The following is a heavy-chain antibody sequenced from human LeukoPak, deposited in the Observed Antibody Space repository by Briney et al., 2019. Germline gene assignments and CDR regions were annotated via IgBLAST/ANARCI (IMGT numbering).Heavy chain of an antibody. D-gene: IGHD4-23*01. CDR1: RLTFSSYW. CDR3: ARAVGNSGNDY. V-gene: IGHV3-7*04. Sequence: GSLRLSCAASRLTFSSYWMSWVRQAPGKGLEWAANIKQDGSEKYYVDSVRGRFTISRDNAKNSLYLQMNSLRAEDTAVYYCARAVGNSGNDYWGQGTLVTVSS. CDR2: IKQDGSEK. J-gene: IGHJ4*02.